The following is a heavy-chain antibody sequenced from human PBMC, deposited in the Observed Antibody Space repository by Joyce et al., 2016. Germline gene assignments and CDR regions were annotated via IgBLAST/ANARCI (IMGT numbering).Heavy chain of an antibody. CDR3: ARGGTSSDHYFFYTLDV. CDR2: IIPFCGAA. J-gene: IGHJ6*02. D-gene: IGHD1-14*01. CDR1: GGAFSNFT. V-gene: IGHV1-69*12. Sequence: QVLLVQSGATVKRPGSSLRVSCKSSGGAFSNFTVNWVRQAPGQRLEWMGGIIPFCGAAKYAEHFQGRVTLTAYLSTRTAYMELSSLTSADTAVYYCARGGTSSDHYFFYTLDVWGPGTTVIVSS.